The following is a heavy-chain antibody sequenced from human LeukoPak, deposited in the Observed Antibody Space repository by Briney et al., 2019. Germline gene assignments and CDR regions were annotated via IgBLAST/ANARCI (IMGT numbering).Heavy chain of an antibody. D-gene: IGHD3-9*01. CDR3: ARGSTLRYFDWLVDY. Sequence: GGSLRLSCAASGFTFSSYAMHWVRQAPGKGLEYVSAISSNGGSTYYANSVKGRFTISRDNSKNTLYLQMGSLRAEDMAVYYCARGSTLRYFDWLVDYWGQGTLVTVSS. CDR2: ISSNGGST. CDR1: GFTFSSYA. V-gene: IGHV3-64*01. J-gene: IGHJ4*02.